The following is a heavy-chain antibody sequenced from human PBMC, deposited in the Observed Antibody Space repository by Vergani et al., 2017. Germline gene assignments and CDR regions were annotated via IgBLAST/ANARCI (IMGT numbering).Heavy chain of an antibody. CDR3: ATWRADMRPVFDY. CDR2: FDPEDDDT. J-gene: IGHJ4*02. D-gene: IGHD2-15*01. Sequence: QVQLVQSGAEMKKPGASVKVSCKVSGYTLTELSMHWVRQAPGKGLEWMGGFDPEDDDTVYAQNFQGRVTMTEDTSTDTAYMELSSLRPEDTAVYYCATWRADMRPVFDYWGQGTLVTVSS. CDR1: GYTLTELS. V-gene: IGHV1-24*01.